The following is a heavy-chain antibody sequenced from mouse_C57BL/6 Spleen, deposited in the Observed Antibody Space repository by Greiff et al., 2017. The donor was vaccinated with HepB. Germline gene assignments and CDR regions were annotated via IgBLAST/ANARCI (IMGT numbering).Heavy chain of an antibody. CDR2: IYPGSGNT. J-gene: IGHJ2*01. V-gene: IGHV1-76*01. CDR3: ARGGYGSSGDY. CDR1: GYTFTDYY. Sequence: VQLQQSGAELVRPGASVKLSCKASGYTFTDYYINWVKQRPGQGLEWIARIYPGSGNTYYNEKFKGKATLTAEKSSSTAYMQLSSLTSEDSAVYLCARGGYGSSGDYWGQGTTLTVSS. D-gene: IGHD1-1*01.